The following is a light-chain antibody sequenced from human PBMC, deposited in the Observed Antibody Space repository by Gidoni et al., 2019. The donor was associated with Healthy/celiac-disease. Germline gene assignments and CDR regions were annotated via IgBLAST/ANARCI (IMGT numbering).Light chain of an antibody. CDR3: QQSWT. CDR1: QSVSSN. CDR2: GAS. J-gene: IGKJ1*01. V-gene: IGKV3-15*01. Sequence: EIVMTQSPATLSVSPGERATLSCRASQSVSSNLAWYQQKPGQAPRLLIYGASTRATGIPARFSGSGSGTECTLTISSLQSEDFAVYYCQQSWTFGQGTKVEIK.